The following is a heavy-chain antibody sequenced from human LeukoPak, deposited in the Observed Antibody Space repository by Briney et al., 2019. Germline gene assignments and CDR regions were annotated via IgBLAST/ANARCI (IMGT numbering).Heavy chain of an antibody. D-gene: IGHD6-19*01. CDR3: ARAITNPNIAVAGTSKKVNWFDP. V-gene: IGHV1-8*01. J-gene: IGHJ5*02. CDR1: GYTFTSYD. Sequence: ASVKVSCKASGYTFTSYDINWVRQATGQGLEWMGWMNPNRGNTDYAQKFQGRVTMTRNTSISTAYMELSSLRSEDTAVYYCARAITNPNIAVAGTSKKVNWFDPWGQGTLVTVSS. CDR2: MNPNRGNT.